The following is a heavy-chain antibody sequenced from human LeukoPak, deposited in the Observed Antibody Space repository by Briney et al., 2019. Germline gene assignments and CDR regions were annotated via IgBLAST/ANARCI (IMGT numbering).Heavy chain of an antibody. Sequence: SETLSLTCAVYGGSFSGYYWSWIRQPPGKGLEWIGEINHSGSTNYNPSLKSRVTISVDTSKNQFSLKLSSVTAADTAVYYCKVLGYCSGGSCYPDYWGQGTLVTVSP. CDR1: GGSFSGYY. J-gene: IGHJ4*02. V-gene: IGHV4-34*01. CDR2: INHSGST. CDR3: KVLGYCSGGSCYPDY. D-gene: IGHD2-15*01.